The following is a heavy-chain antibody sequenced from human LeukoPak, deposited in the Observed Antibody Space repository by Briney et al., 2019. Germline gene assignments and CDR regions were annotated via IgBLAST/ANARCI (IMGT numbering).Heavy chain of an antibody. Sequence: PGGSLRLSCAASGFTFSSYWMNWVCQAPGKGLEWVANIKQDGSEKYYVDSVKGRFTISSDNTKNSLYLQMNSLRAEDTAAYYCAGGSGWLIDYWGQGTLVTVSS. CDR3: AGGSGWLIDY. CDR2: IKQDGSEK. CDR1: GFTFSSYW. V-gene: IGHV3-7*01. J-gene: IGHJ4*02. D-gene: IGHD6-19*01.